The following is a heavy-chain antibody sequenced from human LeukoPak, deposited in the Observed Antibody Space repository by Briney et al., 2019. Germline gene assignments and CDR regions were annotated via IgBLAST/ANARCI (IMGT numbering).Heavy chain of an antibody. D-gene: IGHD2-15*01. CDR1: GYSYTSYW. CDR2: IYPGDSDT. J-gene: IGHJ3*02. Sequence: HGESLKISCKGSGYSYTSYWIGWVRQMPGKGLQWMGIIYPGDSDTRYSPSFQGQVTISTDKSINTAYLQWSSLKASDTAMYYCVRRGFCSGGSCFSSAFDIWGQGTTVTVSS. CDR3: VRRGFCSGGSCFSSAFDI. V-gene: IGHV5-51*01.